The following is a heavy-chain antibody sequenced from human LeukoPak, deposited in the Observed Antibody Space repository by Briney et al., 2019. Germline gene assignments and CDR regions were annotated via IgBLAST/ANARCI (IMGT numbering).Heavy chain of an antibody. CDR2: LSGSGYNT. CDR1: GFTFSSHA. V-gene: IGHV3-23*01. D-gene: IGHD2-2*01. Sequence: GGSLRLSCAASGFTFSSHALSWVRQAPGKGLEWVSSLSGSGYNTYYADSVKGRFTISRDNSKNTVYLQMNSLRAEDTAVYYCAKGVPYQLATFFDYWGQGTLVTVSS. J-gene: IGHJ4*02. CDR3: AKGVPYQLATFFDY.